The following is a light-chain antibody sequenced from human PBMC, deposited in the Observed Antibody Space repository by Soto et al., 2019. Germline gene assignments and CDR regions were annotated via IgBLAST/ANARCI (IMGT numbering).Light chain of an antibody. CDR2: KAS. V-gene: IGKV1-5*03. CDR1: QTISSW. CDR3: QHYNSYSEA. J-gene: IGKJ1*01. Sequence: DIQMTQSPSTLSGFVGDRVTITWRASQTISSWLAWYQQKPGKAPKLLIYKASTLKSGVPSRFRGSGSGTEFTLTISSLKPDDFETYYCQHYNSYSEAFGQGTKVEI.